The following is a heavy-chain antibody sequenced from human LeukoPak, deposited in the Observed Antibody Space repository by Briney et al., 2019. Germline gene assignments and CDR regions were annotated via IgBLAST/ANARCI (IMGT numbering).Heavy chain of an antibody. D-gene: IGHD3-3*01. Sequence: GGSLRLSCAASGFTFSSYSMNWVRQAPGKGLEWVSYISSSSSTIYYADSVKGRFTISRDNAKNSLYLQMNSLRAEDTAVYYCSRGDDFWSGRIDYWGQGTLVTVSS. V-gene: IGHV3-48*01. CDR2: ISSSSSTI. CDR3: SRGDDFWSGRIDY. CDR1: GFTFSSYS. J-gene: IGHJ4*02.